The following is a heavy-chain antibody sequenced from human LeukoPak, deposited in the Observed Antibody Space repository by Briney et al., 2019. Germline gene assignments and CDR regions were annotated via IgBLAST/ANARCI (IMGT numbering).Heavy chain of an antibody. CDR2: INSDGSST. Sequence: PGGSLRLSCAASGFTFSSYWMHWVRQAPGKGLVWVSRINSDGSSTSYADSVKGRFTISRDNAKNTLYLQMNSLRAEDTAVYYCARGGQQLLDYFDYWGQGTLVTVSS. V-gene: IGHV3-74*01. CDR1: GFTFSSYW. CDR3: ARGGQQLLDYFDY. D-gene: IGHD6-13*01. J-gene: IGHJ4*02.